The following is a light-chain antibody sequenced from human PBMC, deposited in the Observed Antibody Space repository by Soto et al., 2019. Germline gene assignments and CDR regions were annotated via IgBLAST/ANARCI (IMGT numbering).Light chain of an antibody. V-gene: IGLV2-14*01. CDR3: SSYTITSPV. CDR2: EVI. Sequence: QSVLTQPASVSGSPGQSITISCTGTSSDVGGFNSVSWYQHHPGKAPELMIYEVIYRPSGVSNRFSGSKSGNTASLTISGLQAEDEADYYCSSYTITSPVFGTGTKVTVL. CDR1: SSDVGGFNS. J-gene: IGLJ1*01.